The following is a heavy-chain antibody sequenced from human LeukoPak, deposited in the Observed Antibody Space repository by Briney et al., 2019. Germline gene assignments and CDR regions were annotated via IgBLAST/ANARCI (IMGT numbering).Heavy chain of an antibody. Sequence: PSETLSLTCAVSGGSISSGGYSWSWIRRPPGKGLEWIGYIYHSGSTYYNPSLKSRVTISVDRSKNQFSLKLSSVTAADTAVYYCAREGPYFDYWGQGTLVTVSS. CDR3: AREGPYFDY. CDR2: IYHSGST. V-gene: IGHV4-30-2*01. CDR1: GGSISSGGYS. J-gene: IGHJ4*02.